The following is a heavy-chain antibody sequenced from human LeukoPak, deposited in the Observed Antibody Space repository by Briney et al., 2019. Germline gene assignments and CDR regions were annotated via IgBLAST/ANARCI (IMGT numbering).Heavy chain of an antibody. J-gene: IGHJ4*02. CDR1: GGSISSSNW. D-gene: IGHD6-13*01. CDR3: ASNNGYSSSWSLLDY. CDR2: IYHSGST. V-gene: IGHV4-4*02. Sequence: PSETLYLTCAVSGGSISSSNWWSWVRQPPGKGLEWIGEIYHSGSTNYNPSLKSRVTISVDKSKNQFSPKLSSVTAADTAVYYCASNNGYSSSWSLLDYWGQGTLVTVSS.